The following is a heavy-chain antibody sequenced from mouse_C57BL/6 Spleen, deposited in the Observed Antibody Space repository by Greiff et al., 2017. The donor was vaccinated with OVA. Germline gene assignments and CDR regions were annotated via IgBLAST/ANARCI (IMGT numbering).Heavy chain of an antibody. D-gene: IGHD2-3*01. CDR1: GFTFSDYY. CDR3: ARRDDGYSFYAMDY. V-gene: IGHV5-12*01. J-gene: IGHJ4*01. CDR2: ISNGGGST. Sequence: EVKVVESGGGLVQPGGSLKLSCAASGFTFSDYYMYWVRQTPEKRLEWVAYISNGGGSTYYPDTVKGRFTISRDNAKNTLYLQMSRLKSEDTAMYYCARRDDGYSFYAMDYWGQGTSVTVSS.